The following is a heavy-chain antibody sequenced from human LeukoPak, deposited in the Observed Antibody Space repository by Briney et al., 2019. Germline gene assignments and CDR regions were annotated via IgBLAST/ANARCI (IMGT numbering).Heavy chain of an antibody. D-gene: IGHD2-2*01. CDR2: IKSKTDGGTT. CDR3: TTWLDCSSTSCYVNFDY. J-gene: IGHJ4*02. V-gene: IGHV3-15*01. CDR1: GFTFSNAW. Sequence: GGSLRLSCAASGFTFSNAWMNWVPQAPGKGLEWVGRIKSKTDGGTTDYAAPVKGRFTISRDDSKNTLYLQMNSLEIEDTAVYYCTTWLDCSSTSCYVNFDYWGQGTLVTVSS.